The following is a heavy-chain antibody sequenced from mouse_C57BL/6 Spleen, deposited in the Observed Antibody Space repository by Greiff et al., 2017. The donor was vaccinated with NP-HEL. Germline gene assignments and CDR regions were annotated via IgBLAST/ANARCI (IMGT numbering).Heavy chain of an antibody. CDR1: GYTFTSYW. CDR2: IDPSDSYT. Sequence: QVQLQQPGAELVKPGASVKLSCKASGYTFTSYWMQWVKQRPGQGLEWIGEIDPSDSYTNYNQKFKGKATLTVDTSSSTAYMQLSSLTSEDSAVYYCARPSNYGDWFAYWGQGTLVTVSA. J-gene: IGHJ3*01. D-gene: IGHD2-5*01. V-gene: IGHV1-50*01. CDR3: ARPSNYGDWFAY.